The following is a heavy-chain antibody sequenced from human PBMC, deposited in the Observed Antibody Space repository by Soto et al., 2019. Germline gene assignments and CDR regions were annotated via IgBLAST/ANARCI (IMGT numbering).Heavy chain of an antibody. V-gene: IGHV3-74*01. J-gene: IGHJ4*02. D-gene: IGHD6-6*01. CDR2: INSDGSST. CDR1: GFTFSSYW. CDR3: ARGSPPYYSSSSGPSDY. Sequence: PGGSLRLSCAASGFTFSSYWMHWVRQAPGKGLVWVSRINSDGSSTSYADSVKGRFTISRDNAKNTLYLQMNSLRAEDTAVYYCARGSPPYYSSSSGPSDYWGQGTLVTVSS.